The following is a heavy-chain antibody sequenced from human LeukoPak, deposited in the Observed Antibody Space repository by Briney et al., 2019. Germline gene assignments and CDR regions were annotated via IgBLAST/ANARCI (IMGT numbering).Heavy chain of an antibody. CDR2: IIVVFGIA. CDR3: ARTYYYGTGTYRYNYHYMDV. CDR1: GGTLSDYA. J-gene: IGHJ6*03. Sequence: SVKVSCKASGGTLSDYAISWLRQAPGQGLQWMGGIIVVFGIATYPEKFQGRVRITADESTAYMELSSLRSEDTAVYYCARTYYYGTGTYRYNYHYMDVWGKGTTVTVSS. V-gene: IGHV1-69*13. D-gene: IGHD3-10*01.